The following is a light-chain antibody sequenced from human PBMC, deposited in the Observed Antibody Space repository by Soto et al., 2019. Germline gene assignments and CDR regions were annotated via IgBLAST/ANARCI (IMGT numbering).Light chain of an antibody. J-gene: IGKJ1*01. V-gene: IGKV1-39*01. CDR3: QQSYSSPQT. CDR2: GAS. CDR1: QSINRF. Sequence: DIQMTQSPSSLSASVGDRVSITCRAGQSINRFLNWYQQKPGKAPKLLIYGASSLQSGVPSRFSGSGSGTDFTLTISSLQPGDFATYYCQQSYSSPQTFGQGNKVETK.